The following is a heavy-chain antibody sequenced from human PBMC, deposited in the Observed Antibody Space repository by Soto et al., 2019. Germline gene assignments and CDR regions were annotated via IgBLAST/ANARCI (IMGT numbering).Heavy chain of an antibody. V-gene: IGHV1-18*01. J-gene: IGHJ4*02. CDR3: ARGRYGDY. D-gene: IGHD1-1*01. CDR2: ISAHHGNT. CDR1: GYGFTTYG. Sequence: QVHLVQSGAEVKKPGASVKVSCKGSGYGFTTYGITWVRQAPGQGLEWMAWISAHHGNTNYAQKLQGRVTVTRAPSTSTAYMELRSLRSDDTAVYYCARGRYGDYWGQGALVTVSS.